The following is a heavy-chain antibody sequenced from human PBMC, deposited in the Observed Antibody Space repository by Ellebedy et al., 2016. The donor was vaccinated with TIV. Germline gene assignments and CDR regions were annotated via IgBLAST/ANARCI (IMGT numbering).Heavy chain of an antibody. J-gene: IGHJ4*02. CDR2: IKQDGSEK. V-gene: IGHV3-7*03. D-gene: IGHD2-8*01. CDR1: GFTFSNYW. Sequence: GESLKISCAASGFTFSNYWMTWVRQAPGKGPECVANIKQDGSEKYYVDSVKGRFTISRANAKNSLYLQMNSLRAEDTAVYFCARSRGVSYWGQGTLVTGSS. CDR3: ARSRGVSY.